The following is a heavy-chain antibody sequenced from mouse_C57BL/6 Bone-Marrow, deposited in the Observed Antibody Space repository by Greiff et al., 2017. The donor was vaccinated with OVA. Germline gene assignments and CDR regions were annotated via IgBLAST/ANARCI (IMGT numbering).Heavy chain of an antibody. CDR1: GFTFSDYY. Sequence: EVKVVESEGGLVQPGRSLKLSCTASGFTFSDYYMAWVRQVPEKGLEWVANINYDGSSTYYLDSLKSRFIISRDNAKNILYLQMSSLKSEDTATYYCARGYDYDGFDYWGQGTTLTVSS. V-gene: IGHV5-16*01. J-gene: IGHJ2*01. CDR2: INYDGSST. D-gene: IGHD2-4*01. CDR3: ARGYDYDGFDY.